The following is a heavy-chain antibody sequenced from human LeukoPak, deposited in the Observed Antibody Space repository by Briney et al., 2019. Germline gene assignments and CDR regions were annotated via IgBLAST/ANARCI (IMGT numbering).Heavy chain of an antibody. CDR3: ARESHTMIVVSTGDY. Sequence: GGSLRLSCAASGFTFSSYGMHWVRQAPGKGLDWVAVISYDGSNKYYADSVEGRFTISRDNSKNTLYLQMNSLRAEDTAVYYCARESHTMIVVSTGDYWGQGTLVTVSS. CDR1: GFTFSSYG. CDR2: ISYDGSNK. D-gene: IGHD3-22*01. V-gene: IGHV3-30*03. J-gene: IGHJ4*02.